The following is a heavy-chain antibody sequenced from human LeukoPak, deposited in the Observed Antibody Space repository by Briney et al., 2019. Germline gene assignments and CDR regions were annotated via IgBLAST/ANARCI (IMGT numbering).Heavy chain of an antibody. J-gene: IGHJ5*02. CDR2: MNPNSGNT. D-gene: IGHD6-6*01. CDR1: GYTFTSYD. Sequence: ASVKVSCKASGYTFTSYDINWVRQATGQGLEWMGWMNPNSGNTGYAQKFQGRVTMTRDMSTSTVYVELSSLRSEDTAVYYCARDQSSSGINWFDPWGQGTLVTVSS. V-gene: IGHV1-8*01. CDR3: ARDQSSSGINWFDP.